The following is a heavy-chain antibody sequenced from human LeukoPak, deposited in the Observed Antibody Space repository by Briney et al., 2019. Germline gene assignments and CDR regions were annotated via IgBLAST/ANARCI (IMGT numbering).Heavy chain of an antibody. CDR2: ISPDNGNA. J-gene: IGHJ2*01. CDR1: GYTFTNYA. D-gene: IGHD5-24*01. Sequence: ASVTVSCKTSGYTFTNYAISWVRQAPGQGLEWMGSISPDNGNADYAQKLQGRVTMTTDTSTTTGYMELRSLRSDDTAIYYCARGWLQPYWYFDLWGRGTLVTVSS. CDR3: ARGWLQPYWYFDL. V-gene: IGHV1-18*01.